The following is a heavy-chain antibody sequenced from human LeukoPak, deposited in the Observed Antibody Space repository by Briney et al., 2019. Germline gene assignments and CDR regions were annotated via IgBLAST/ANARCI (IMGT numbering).Heavy chain of an antibody. D-gene: IGHD6-6*01. J-gene: IGHJ4*02. CDR1: GDSISSYY. Sequence: SETLSLTCTVSGDSISSYYWSWIRQPPGKGLEWIGYIYTSGGTNYIPSLKGRVTISIDTSKNQFSLKLSSVTATDSAVYYCARLTRLSTSPDRYYLDYWGQGTLVTVSS. CDR2: IYTSGGT. V-gene: IGHV4-4*09. CDR3: ARLTRLSTSPDRYYLDY.